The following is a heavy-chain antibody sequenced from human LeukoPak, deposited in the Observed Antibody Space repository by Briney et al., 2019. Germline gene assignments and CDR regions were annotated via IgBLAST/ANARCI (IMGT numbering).Heavy chain of an antibody. CDR2: IYYSGST. CDR3: ARAYSSSSWCFDY. CDR1: GGSISSYY. V-gene: IGHV4-59*01. D-gene: IGHD6-6*01. J-gene: IGHJ4*02. Sequence: SETLSLTCTVSGGSISSYYWSWIRQPPGKGLEWIGYIYYSGSTNYNPSLKSRVTISVDTSKNQFSLKLSSVTAADTAVYHCARAYSSSSWCFDYWGQGTLVTVSS.